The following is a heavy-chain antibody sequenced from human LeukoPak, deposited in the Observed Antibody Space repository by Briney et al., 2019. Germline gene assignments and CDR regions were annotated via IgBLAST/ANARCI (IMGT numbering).Heavy chain of an antibody. CDR2: INHSGST. CDR3: ARADEYDFWSGYTNAFDY. D-gene: IGHD3-3*01. V-gene: IGHV4-34*01. J-gene: IGHJ4*02. CDR1: GGSFSGYY. Sequence: SETLSLTCAVYGGSFSGYYWSWIRQPPGKGLEWIGEINHSGSTNYNPSLKSRVTISVDTSKNQFSLKLSSVTAADTAVYYCARADEYDFWSGYTNAFDYWGQGTLVTVSS.